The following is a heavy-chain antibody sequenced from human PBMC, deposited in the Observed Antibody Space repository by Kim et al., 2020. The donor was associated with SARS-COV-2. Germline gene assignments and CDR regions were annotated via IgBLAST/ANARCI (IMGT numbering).Heavy chain of an antibody. Sequence: ASVKVSCKASGYTFSGYYMHWVRQAPGQGLEWMGWINPNSNGTKYAQKFQGRVTMTRDTSISTAYMELSRLRSDDTAVYYCARDFLGCSSTSCHPNYGLDVWGQGTTVTVSS. CDR2: INPNSNGT. J-gene: IGHJ6*02. CDR1: GYTFSGYY. V-gene: IGHV1-2*02. CDR3: ARDFLGCSSTSCHPNYGLDV. D-gene: IGHD2-2*01.